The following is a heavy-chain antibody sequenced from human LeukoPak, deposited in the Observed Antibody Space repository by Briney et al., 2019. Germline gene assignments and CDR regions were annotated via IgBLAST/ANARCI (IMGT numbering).Heavy chain of an antibody. CDR1: GYTFTSYY. D-gene: IGHD5-12*01. Sequence: GASVKVPCKASGYTFTSYYIHWVRQAPGQGLEWMGIINPSGGSTSYAQKFQGRVTMTRDTSTSTVYMELSSLRSEDTAVYYCARDTHSGLKDWGQGTLVTVSS. CDR3: ARDTHSGLKD. V-gene: IGHV1-46*01. CDR2: INPSGGST. J-gene: IGHJ4*02.